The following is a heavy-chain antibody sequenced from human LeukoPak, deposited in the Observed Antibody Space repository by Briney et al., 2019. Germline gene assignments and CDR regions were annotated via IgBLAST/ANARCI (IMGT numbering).Heavy chain of an antibody. Sequence: SETLSLTCAVYGGSFSGYYWSWIRQPPGKGLEWIGYIYYSGSTNYNPSLKSRVTISVDTSKNQFSLKLSSVTAADTAVYYCARGRQTDSAFDIWGQGTMVTVSS. V-gene: IGHV4-59*01. CDR1: GGSFSGYY. CDR3: ARGRQTDSAFDI. D-gene: IGHD1-14*01. CDR2: IYYSGST. J-gene: IGHJ3*02.